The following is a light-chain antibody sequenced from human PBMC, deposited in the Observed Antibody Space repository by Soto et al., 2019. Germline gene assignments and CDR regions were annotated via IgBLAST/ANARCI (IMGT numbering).Light chain of an antibody. CDR2: AAS. J-gene: IGKJ2*01. CDR3: QQYNALWYT. CDR1: QSINTF. Sequence: DIQMTQSPSSLSASVGDRVTITCRAGQSINTFLNWYQQKPGKAPKLLIYAASSLQSEVPSRFSGSGSGTEFTLTINSLQSDDFATYYCQQYNALWYTFGQGTKVDIK. V-gene: IGKV1-39*01.